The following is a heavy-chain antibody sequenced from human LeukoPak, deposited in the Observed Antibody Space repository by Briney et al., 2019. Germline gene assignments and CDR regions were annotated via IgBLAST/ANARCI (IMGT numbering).Heavy chain of an antibody. CDR3: ARLIADCSSTTCYLYYFDY. CDR2: IYYSGST. J-gene: IGHJ4*02. V-gene: IGHV4-39*01. CDR1: GGSISSSSYY. Sequence: SETLSLNCTVSGGSISSSSYYWGWIRQPPGEGLEWIGSIYYSGSTYYNPSLKSRVTIAVDTSKNQFSLKLTSVTAADTAVYYCARLIADCSSTTCYLYYFDYWGQGTLVTVSS. D-gene: IGHD2-2*01.